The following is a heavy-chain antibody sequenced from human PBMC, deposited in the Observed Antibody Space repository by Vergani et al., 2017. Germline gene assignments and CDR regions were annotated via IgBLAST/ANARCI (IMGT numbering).Heavy chain of an antibody. CDR1: GGSISSGSYY. J-gene: IGHJ4*02. V-gene: IGHV4-61*02. D-gene: IGHD2-15*01. Sequence: QVQLQESGPGLVKPSQTLSLTCTVSGGSISSGSYYWSWIRQPAGKGLEWIGRIYTSGSTNYNPPLKSRVTISVDTTKNQFSLKLSSVTAADTAVYYCARDLCSGGSCTDYWGQGTLVTVSS. CDR3: ARDLCSGGSCTDY. CDR2: IYTSGST.